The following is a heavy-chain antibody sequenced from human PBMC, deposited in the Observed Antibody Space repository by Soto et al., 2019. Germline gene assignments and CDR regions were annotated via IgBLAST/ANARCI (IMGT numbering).Heavy chain of an antibody. CDR3: ARDSGPGYHDSYYYYYYYGMDV. CDR2: IWYDVSNK. CDR1: GFTFSSYG. D-gene: IGHD3-22*01. V-gene: IGHV3-33*01. J-gene: IGHJ6*02. Sequence: GGSLRLSCAASGFTFSSYGMHWVRQAPGKGLEWVAVIWYDVSNKYYADSVKGRFTISRDNSKNTLYPQMNSLRAEDTAVYYCARDSGPGYHDSYYYYYYYGMDVWGQGTTVTVSS.